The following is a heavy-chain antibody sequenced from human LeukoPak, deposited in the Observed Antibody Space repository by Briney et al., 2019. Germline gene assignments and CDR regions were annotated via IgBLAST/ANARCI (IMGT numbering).Heavy chain of an antibody. D-gene: IGHD3-16*01. CDR3: AKTRSRNMITFGGVENWFDP. J-gene: IGHJ5*02. CDR1: GFTFSSYG. Sequence: GRSLRLSCAASGFTFSSYGMHWVRQAPGKGLEWMAVISYDGSNRYYADSVKGRFTISRDTSKNTLYLQMNSLRAEDTAVYYCAKTRSRNMITFGGVENWFDPWGQGTLVTVSS. V-gene: IGHV3-30*18. CDR2: ISYDGSNR.